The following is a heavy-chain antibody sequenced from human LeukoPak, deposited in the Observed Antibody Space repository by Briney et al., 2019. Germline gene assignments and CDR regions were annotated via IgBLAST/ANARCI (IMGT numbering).Heavy chain of an antibody. J-gene: IGHJ4*02. CDR3: AREGGRGYSGYDFDY. D-gene: IGHD5-12*01. CDR2: IKQDGSEK. V-gene: IGHV3-7*03. CDR1: GFTFSSYW. Sequence: GGSLRLSCAASGFTFSSYWMSWVRQAPGKGLGWVANIKQDGSEKYYVDSVKGRFTISRDNAKNSLYLQMNSLRAEDTAVYYCAREGGRGYSGYDFDYWGQGTLVTVSS.